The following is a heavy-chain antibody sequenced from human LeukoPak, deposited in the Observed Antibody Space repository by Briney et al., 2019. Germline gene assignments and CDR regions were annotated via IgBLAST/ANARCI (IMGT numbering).Heavy chain of an antibody. J-gene: IGHJ4*02. CDR3: ARDRGDYVWGSYRYGPPYFDY. CDR2: ISPGSGTI. V-gene: IGHV3-48*01. Sequence: GGSLRLSCAASGFTFISYSMNWVRQAPGKGLEWVSYISPGSGTIYYADSVKGRFTISRDNSKNTLYLQMNSLRAEDTAVYYCARDRGDYVWGSYRYGPPYFDYWGQGTLVTVSS. D-gene: IGHD3-16*02. CDR1: GFTFISYS.